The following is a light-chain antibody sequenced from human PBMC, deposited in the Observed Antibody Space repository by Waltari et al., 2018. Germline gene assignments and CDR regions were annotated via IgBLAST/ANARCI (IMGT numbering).Light chain of an antibody. CDR1: QSVGRS. V-gene: IGKV3-20*01. CDR2: GAS. Sequence: EIVLTQSPGTLSLSTGERATLACRASQSVGRSLAWYQQKPGRAPRLLIFGASSRATGIPDRFSGSGSGTDFSLTISRLEPEDFAVYYCQHYVRLPATFGQGTKVEIK. CDR3: QHYVRLPAT. J-gene: IGKJ1*01.